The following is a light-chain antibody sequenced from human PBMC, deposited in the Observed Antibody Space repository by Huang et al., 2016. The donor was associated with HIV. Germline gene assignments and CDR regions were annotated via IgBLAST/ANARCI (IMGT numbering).Light chain of an antibody. Sequence: EIVMTQSPATLSVSPGERATRSCRASQSVSSNLAWYQQKPGQAPRLLIYGASTRATGNPARFSGSGSGTEFTLTISSLQSEDFAVYYCQQYNNWPPMYTFGQGTKLEIK. V-gene: IGKV3-15*01. J-gene: IGKJ2*01. CDR2: GAS. CDR3: QQYNNWPPMYT. CDR1: QSVSSN.